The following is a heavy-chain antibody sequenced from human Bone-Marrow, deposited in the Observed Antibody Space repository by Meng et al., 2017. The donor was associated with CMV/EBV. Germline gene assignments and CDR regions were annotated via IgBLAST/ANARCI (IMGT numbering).Heavy chain of an antibody. CDR3: ARVWGRHAFDI. D-gene: IGHD7-27*01. J-gene: IGHJ3*02. CDR2: IIPILGIA. CDR1: GGTFSSYT. V-gene: IGHV1-69*02. Sequence: SVKVSCKASGGTFSSYTISWVRQAPGQGLEWMGRIIPILGIANYAQKFQGRVTITADKSTSTAYMELSSLRSEDTAVYYCARVWGRHAFDIWGQGTMVTVSS.